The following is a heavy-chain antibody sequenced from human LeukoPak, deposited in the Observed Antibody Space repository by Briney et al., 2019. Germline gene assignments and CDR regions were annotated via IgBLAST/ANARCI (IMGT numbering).Heavy chain of an antibody. CDR1: GFTFSDYY. Sequence: GGPMRLFCAPSGFTFSDYYNSCIRQPPSMVLVCVLYINSSGSTIYYPDSVNDRFTISRDNAKNSLYLQMNSLRAEDTAVYYCARGITKVGVLGYYYYMDVWGKGTTVTVSS. J-gene: IGHJ6*03. D-gene: IGHD3-10*01. CDR2: INSSGSTI. CDR3: ARGITKVGVLGYYYYMDV. V-gene: IGHV3-11*04.